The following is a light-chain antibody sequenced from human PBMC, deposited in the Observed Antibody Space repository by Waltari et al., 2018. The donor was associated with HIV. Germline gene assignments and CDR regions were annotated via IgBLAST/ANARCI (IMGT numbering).Light chain of an antibody. Sequence: QSVLTPPPSASGTPGQRVTISCSGSSSNIGSKYVYWYQQLPGTAPKLLIHRNKQRPSGVPDRFSGAKSGTSASLAISGLRSEDEAYYYCAAWDDSLSGFWVFGGGTMLTVL. CDR1: SSNIGSKY. CDR2: RNK. J-gene: IGLJ3*02. CDR3: AAWDDSLSGFWV. V-gene: IGLV1-47*01.